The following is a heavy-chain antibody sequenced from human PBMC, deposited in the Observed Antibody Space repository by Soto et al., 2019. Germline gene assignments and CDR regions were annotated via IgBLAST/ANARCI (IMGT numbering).Heavy chain of an antibody. CDR3: ARYDYYYDSSGFYFDY. V-gene: IGHV4-39*01. Sequence: PSETLSLTCTVSGGSISSSSYYWGWIRQPPGKGLEWIGSIYYSGSTYYNPSLKSRVTISVDTSKNQFSLKLSSVTAADTAVYYCARYDYYYDSSGFYFDYWGQGTLVTVSS. D-gene: IGHD3-22*01. J-gene: IGHJ4*02. CDR1: GGSISSSSYY. CDR2: IYYSGST.